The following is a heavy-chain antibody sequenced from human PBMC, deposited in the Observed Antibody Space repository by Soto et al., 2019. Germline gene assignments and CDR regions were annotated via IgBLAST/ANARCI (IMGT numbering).Heavy chain of an antibody. CDR1: GYTFTSYY. D-gene: IGHD5-12*01. CDR2: INPSGGST. CDR3: ARDDQSGYSGYDDAFDI. V-gene: IGHV1-46*01. J-gene: IGHJ3*02. Sequence: ASVKVSCKASGYTFTSYYMHWVRQAPGQGLEWMGIINPSGGSTSYAQKFQGRVTMTRDTSTSTVYMELSSLRSEDTAVYYCARDDQSGYSGYDDAFDIWGQGTMVTVSS.